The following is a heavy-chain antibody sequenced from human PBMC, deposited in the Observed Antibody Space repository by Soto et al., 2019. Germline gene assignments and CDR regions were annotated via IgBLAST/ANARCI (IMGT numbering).Heavy chain of an antibody. V-gene: IGHV1-69*13. CDR3: MARGVNGMDV. J-gene: IGHJ6*02. Sequence: GASVKVSCKASGGTFSSYAISWVRQAPGQGLEWMGGIIPIFGTANYAQKFQGRVTITADESTSTAYMELSSLRSEDTAVYYCMARGVNGMDVWGQGTTFTVSS. CDR2: IIPIFGTA. CDR1: GGTFSSYA. D-gene: IGHD3-10*01.